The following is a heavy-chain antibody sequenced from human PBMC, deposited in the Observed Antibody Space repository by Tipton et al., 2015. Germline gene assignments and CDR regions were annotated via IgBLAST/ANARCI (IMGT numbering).Heavy chain of an antibody. V-gene: IGHV4-59*01. D-gene: IGHD3-3*01. J-gene: IGHJ5*02. CDR1: GGSISSYF. CDR2: VYFTGTT. CDR3: AREAIFGVAYWFDP. Sequence: LRLSCNVSGGSISSYFWSWIRQSPGMGLEWIGYVYFTGTTNYNPSFKSGVTMSIDTSNNEFSLKLRSVTAADTAVYYCAREAIFGVAYWFDPWGPGTLVTVSS.